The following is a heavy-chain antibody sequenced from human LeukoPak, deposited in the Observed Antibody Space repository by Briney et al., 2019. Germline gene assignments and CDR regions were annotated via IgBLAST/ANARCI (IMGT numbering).Heavy chain of an antibody. V-gene: IGHV5-51*01. CDR1: GYNFTIYW. Sequence: TGESLKISCKGSGYNFTIYWIGRVRQMPGKGLEWMGIIYPGDSDTRYSPSFQGQVTISADKSISTAYLQWSSLKASDTAMYYCARQAYYHGSGNPYNWFDPWGQGTLVTVSS. J-gene: IGHJ5*02. CDR3: ARQAYYHGSGNPYNWFDP. D-gene: IGHD3-10*01. CDR2: IYPGDSDT.